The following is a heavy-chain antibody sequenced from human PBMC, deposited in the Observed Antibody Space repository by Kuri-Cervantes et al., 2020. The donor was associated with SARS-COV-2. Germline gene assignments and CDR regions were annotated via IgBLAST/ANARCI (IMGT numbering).Heavy chain of an antibody. CDR3: ARDRRNYDFWSGYYTSDYGMDV. J-gene: IGHJ6*02. CDR1: GFTFSSYW. V-gene: IGHV3-74*01. CDR2: INSDGSST. D-gene: IGHD3-3*01. Sequence: ESLKISCAASGFTFSSYWMHWVRQAPGRGLVWVSRINSDGSSTSYADSVKGRFTISRDNAKNTLYLQMNSLRAEDTAVYYCARDRRNYDFWSGYYTSDYGMDVWGQGTTVTVSS.